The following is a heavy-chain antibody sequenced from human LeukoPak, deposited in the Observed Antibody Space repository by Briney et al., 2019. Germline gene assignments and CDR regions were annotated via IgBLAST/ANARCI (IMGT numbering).Heavy chain of an antibody. CDR1: GGSFSGYY. D-gene: IGHD1-26*01. V-gene: IGHV4-34*01. CDR2: INHSGST. J-gene: IGHJ4*02. Sequence: KPSETLSLTCAVYGGSFSGYYWSWIRQPPGKGLEWIGEINHSGSTNYKPSLKSRVTISVDTSKNQFSLKLSSVTAADTALYYCARGGSPVGATNDYWGQGTLVTVSS. CDR3: ARGGSPVGATNDY.